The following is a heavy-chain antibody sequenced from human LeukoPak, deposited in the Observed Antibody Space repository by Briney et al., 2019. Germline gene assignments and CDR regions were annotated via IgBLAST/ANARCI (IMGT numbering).Heavy chain of an antibody. Sequence: QAGGSLRLSCVASGFTFSSYAMSWVRQAPGKGLEWVSTISGSGDTTYYADSVKGRFTISRDNSKNSLYLQMNSLRVEDTALYYCAKLVGGLPFDFWGQGTVVTVSS. V-gene: IGHV3-23*01. CDR3: AKLVGGLPFDF. D-gene: IGHD1-26*01. J-gene: IGHJ3*01. CDR1: GFTFSSYA. CDR2: ISGSGDTT.